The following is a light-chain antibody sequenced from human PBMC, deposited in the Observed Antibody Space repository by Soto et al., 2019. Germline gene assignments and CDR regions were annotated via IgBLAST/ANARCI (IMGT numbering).Light chain of an antibody. Sequence: EIVMTQSPATLSVSPGERATLSCRASQSVSSNLAWYQQKPGQAPRLLIYGASTRATGIPARFSGSGSGTDFPLPISSLQSEDFAVYYCQQYNNWPRGTFGQGTKLEIK. V-gene: IGKV3-15*01. CDR2: GAS. J-gene: IGKJ2*02. CDR3: QQYNNWPRGT. CDR1: QSVSSN.